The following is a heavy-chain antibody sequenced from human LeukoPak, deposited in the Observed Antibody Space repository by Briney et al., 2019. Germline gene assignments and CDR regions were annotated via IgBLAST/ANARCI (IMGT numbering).Heavy chain of an antibody. CDR3: AKLVVPAANAADS. CDR1: GFIFSDYY. D-gene: IGHD2-2*01. J-gene: IGHJ4*02. V-gene: IGHV3-11*04. CDR2: ISSSGTTV. Sequence: GGSLRLSSAASGFIFSDYYMSWIRQAPGKGLEWVSYISSSGTTVNYADSVKGRFTTSRDNAKNSLYLRMNSLRAEDTALYYCAKLVVPAANAADSWGQGTMVTVSS.